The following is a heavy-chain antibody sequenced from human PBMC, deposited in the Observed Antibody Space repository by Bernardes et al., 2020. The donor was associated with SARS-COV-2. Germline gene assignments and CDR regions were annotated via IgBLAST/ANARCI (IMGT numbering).Heavy chain of an antibody. Sequence: GWSLRLSCAASGFTFSSYSLNWVRQAPGKGLEWVSSISSSSSYIYYADSVKGRFTISRDNAKNSLYLQMNSLRAEDTAVYYCATPKTYSSGPFDYWGQGTLVTVSS. CDR3: ATPKTYSSGPFDY. D-gene: IGHD6-19*01. J-gene: IGHJ4*02. CDR2: ISSSSSYI. CDR1: GFTFSSYS. V-gene: IGHV3-21*01.